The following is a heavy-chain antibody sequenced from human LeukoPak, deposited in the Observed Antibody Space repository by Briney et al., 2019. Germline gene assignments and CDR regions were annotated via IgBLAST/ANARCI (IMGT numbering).Heavy chain of an antibody. CDR1: GYTLTELS. Sequence: PRASVKVSCKVSGYTLTELSMHWVRQAPGKGLEWMGGFDPEDGETIYAQKFQGRVTMTEDTSTDTAYMELSSLRSEDTAVYYCATVRRTNYDILTGYPFDYWGQGTLVTVSS. CDR2: FDPEDGET. CDR3: ATVRRTNYDILTGYPFDY. J-gene: IGHJ4*02. D-gene: IGHD3-9*01. V-gene: IGHV1-24*01.